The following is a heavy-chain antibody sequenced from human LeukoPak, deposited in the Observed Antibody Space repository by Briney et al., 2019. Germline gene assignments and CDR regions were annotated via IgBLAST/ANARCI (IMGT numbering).Heavy chain of an antibody. CDR3: ARKAPKKGWFDP. CDR1: GGSNNSYY. V-gene: IGHV4-4*09. CDR2: THPSGNT. Sequence: PSETLSLTCTVSGGSNNSYYWSWIRQPPGKGLEWIGYTHPSGNTYYSPSLKSRVTISIDTSRNQFSLKLSSVTAADTAVYYCARKAPKKGWFDPWGQGTLVTVSS. J-gene: IGHJ5*02.